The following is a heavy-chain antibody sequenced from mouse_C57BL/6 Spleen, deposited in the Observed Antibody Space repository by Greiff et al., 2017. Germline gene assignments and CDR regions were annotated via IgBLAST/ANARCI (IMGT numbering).Heavy chain of an antibody. D-gene: IGHD2-4*01. V-gene: IGHV1-52*01. CDR3: AREPYDYDEEDFDY. CDR1: GYTFTSYW. CDR2: IDPSDSET. J-gene: IGHJ2*01. Sequence: QVQLQQPGAELVRPGSSVKLSCKASGYTFTSYWMHWVKQRPIQGLEWIGNIDPSDSETHYNQKVKDKATLTVDKSSSTAYMQLSSLTSEDSAVYYCAREPYDYDEEDFDYWGQGTTLTVSS.